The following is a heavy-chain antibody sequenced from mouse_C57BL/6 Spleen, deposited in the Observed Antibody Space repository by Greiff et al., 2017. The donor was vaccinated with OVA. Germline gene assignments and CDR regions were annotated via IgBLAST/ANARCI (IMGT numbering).Heavy chain of an antibody. CDR3: ARSGTVVATGGCAY. V-gene: IGHV1-69*01. CDR1: GYTFTSYW. J-gene: IGHJ3*01. D-gene: IGHD1-1*01. Sequence: QVQLQQPGAELVMPGASVKLSCKASGYTFTSYWMHWVKQRPGQGLEWIGEIDPSDSYTNYNQKFKGKSTLTVDKSSSTAYMQLSSLTSEDSAVYYCARSGTVVATGGCAYWGQGTLVTVSA. CDR2: IDPSDSYT.